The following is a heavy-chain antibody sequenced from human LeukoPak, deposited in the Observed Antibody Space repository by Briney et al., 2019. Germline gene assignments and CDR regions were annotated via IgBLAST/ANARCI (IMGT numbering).Heavy chain of an antibody. Sequence: KPSETLSLTCTVSGGSISSYYWSWIRQPPGKGLEWIGYISYRGDTSYNPSLKSRVTISVDTSKNQFSLKLSSVTAADTAVYYCARQISYSNAWTTIWGQGTMVTVSS. CDR1: GGSISSYY. J-gene: IGHJ3*02. CDR2: ISYRGDT. CDR3: ARQISYSNAWTTI. V-gene: IGHV4-59*08. D-gene: IGHD5-18*01.